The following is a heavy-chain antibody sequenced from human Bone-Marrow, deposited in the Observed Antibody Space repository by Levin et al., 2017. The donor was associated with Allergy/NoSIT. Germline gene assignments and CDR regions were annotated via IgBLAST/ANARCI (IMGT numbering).Heavy chain of an antibody. J-gene: IGHJ4*02. D-gene: IGHD6-13*01. Sequence: SVKVSCKASGGPFSNYAISWVRQAPGQGLEWMGGIIPMFRTANYAQNFQGRVTITADESTSTVYMDLISLKSEDSAMYYCARVGRLAAEWNFDYWGQGTLVTVSS. CDR1: GGPFSNYA. V-gene: IGHV1-69*13. CDR3: ARVGRLAAEWNFDY. CDR2: IIPMFRTA.